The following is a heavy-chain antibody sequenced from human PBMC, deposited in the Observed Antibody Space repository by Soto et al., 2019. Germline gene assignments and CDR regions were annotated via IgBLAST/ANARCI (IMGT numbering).Heavy chain of an antibody. V-gene: IGHV3-7*05. CDR2: IKQDGSEK. CDR1: GFTFSSYW. J-gene: IGHJ6*02. CDR3: ARDGLLASSGYYRSYYYYGMDV. D-gene: IGHD3-22*01. Sequence: SGGSLRLSCAASGFTFSSYWMSWVRQAPGKGLEWVANIKQDGSEKYYVDSLKGRFTISRGNAKNSLYLQLNSLRAEDTAVYYCARDGLLASSGYYRSYYYYGMDVWGQGTTVTVSS.